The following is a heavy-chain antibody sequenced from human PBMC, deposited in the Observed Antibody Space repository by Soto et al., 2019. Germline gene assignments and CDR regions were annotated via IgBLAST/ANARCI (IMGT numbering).Heavy chain of an antibody. V-gene: IGHV3-23*01. CDR1: GFTFSSYA. CDR2: ISGGGGVST. Sequence: EVQLLESGGGLVQPGGSLTLSCAASGFTFSSYAMTWVRQAPGKGLEWVSGISGGGGVSTYYADSVKGRFTISRANSMNTLYLQMNRLRAEDTAVYYCAKDAISMVRGVNNWFDPWGQGTLVTVSS. D-gene: IGHD3-10*01. J-gene: IGHJ5*02. CDR3: AKDAISMVRGVNNWFDP.